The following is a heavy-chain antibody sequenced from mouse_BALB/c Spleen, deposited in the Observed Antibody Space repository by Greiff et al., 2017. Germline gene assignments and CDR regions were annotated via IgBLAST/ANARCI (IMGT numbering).Heavy chain of an antibody. V-gene: IGHV1-63*02. D-gene: IGHD1-1*01. CDR1: GYTFTNYW. J-gene: IGHJ2*01. Sequence: VKLVESGAELVRPGTSVKISCKASGYTFTNYWLGWVKQRPGHGLEWIGDIYPGGGYTNYNEKFKGKATLTADTSSSTAYMQLSSLTSEDSAVYFCYGSSPSSFDYWGQGTTLTVSS. CDR2: IYPGGGYT. CDR3: YGSSPSSFDY.